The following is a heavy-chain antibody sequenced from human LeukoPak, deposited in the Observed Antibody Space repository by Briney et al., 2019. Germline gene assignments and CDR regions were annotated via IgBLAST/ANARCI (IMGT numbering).Heavy chain of an antibody. CDR1: GYSFTTYN. V-gene: IGHV1-8*01. J-gene: IGHJ4*02. CDR3: ARVVFKGGHDY. CDR2: MSTNSANS. Sequence: ASVKVSCKASGYSFTTYNINWVRQAPGQGLEWMGWMSTNSANSGYAQKFLGRATMTGDSSMSTAYLELSSLRSEDTAVYYCARVVFKGGHDYWGQGTLVTVSS. D-gene: IGHD2-8*01.